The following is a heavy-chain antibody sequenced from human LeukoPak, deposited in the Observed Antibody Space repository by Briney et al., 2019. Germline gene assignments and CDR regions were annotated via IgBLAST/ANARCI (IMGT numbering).Heavy chain of an antibody. CDR2: ISGSAGSR. V-gene: IGHV3-23*01. J-gene: IGHJ4*02. D-gene: IGHD4-17*01. CDR1: GFTFSTYA. Sequence: GGSLRLSCVASGFTFSTYAMSWVRQAPGKGLEWVSGISGSAGSRYHADSVKGRFTISRDNSKNTLYMQMNSLRAEDTAVYYCAKDLGDYAHQFDSWGQGTLVTVSS. CDR3: AKDLGDYAHQFDS.